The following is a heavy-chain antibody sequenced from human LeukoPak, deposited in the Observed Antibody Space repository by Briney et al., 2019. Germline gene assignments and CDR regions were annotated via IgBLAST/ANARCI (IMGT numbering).Heavy chain of an antibody. CDR3: TRATGGLSDY. D-gene: IGHD1-1*01. Sequence: ASVKVSCKTSGYIFTNYDINWVRQAPGQGFEWMGWISPYNGDTKYAQKFQDRVTMSTDTSTSTTYMELRSLRSDDTAVYYCTRATGGLSDYWGQGTLVTVSS. J-gene: IGHJ4*02. V-gene: IGHV1-18*04. CDR2: ISPYNGDT. CDR1: GYIFTNYD.